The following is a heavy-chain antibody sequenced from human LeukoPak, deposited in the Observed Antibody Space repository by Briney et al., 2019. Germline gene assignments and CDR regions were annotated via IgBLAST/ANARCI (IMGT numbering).Heavy chain of an antibody. V-gene: IGHV3-49*04. J-gene: IGHJ4*02. CDR2: IRNKAYGGTT. CDR1: GFTFGVYA. D-gene: IGHD6-13*01. Sequence: GRSLRLSCTTSGFTFGVYALTWVREAPGRGLEWVSFIRNKAYGGTTEYAASVKGRFTISRDDSKSIAFLQMNSLPTEDTAVYYCTRQYSSSWVIDYSGQGNLVTVSS. CDR3: TRQYSSSWVIDY.